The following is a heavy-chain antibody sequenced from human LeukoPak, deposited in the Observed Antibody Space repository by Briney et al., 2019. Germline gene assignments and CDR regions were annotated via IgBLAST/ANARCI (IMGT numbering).Heavy chain of an antibody. J-gene: IGHJ3*02. Sequence: PSETLSLTCTVSGGSISSYYWSWIRQPPGEGLEWIGYIYYSGSTNYNPSLKSRVTISVDTSKNQFSLELSSVTAADTAVYYCASSMVTTDAFDIWSQGTMVTVSS. D-gene: IGHD3-10*01. CDR3: ASSMVTTDAFDI. CDR1: GGSISSYY. V-gene: IGHV4-59*01. CDR2: IYYSGST.